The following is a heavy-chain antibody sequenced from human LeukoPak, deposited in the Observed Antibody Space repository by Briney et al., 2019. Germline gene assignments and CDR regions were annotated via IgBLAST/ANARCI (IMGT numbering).Heavy chain of an antibody. J-gene: IGHJ4*02. CDR3: ATVYSGSYYFDY. D-gene: IGHD1-26*01. CDR1: GYTFTSYG. CDR2: FIPIFRAA. V-gene: IGHV1-69*13. Sequence: ASVKVPCKASGYTFTSYGISWVRQAPGQGLEWVGVFIPIFRAANYAQELQGRVTITANESASAVYMELSSLRSDDTAVYYCATVYSGSYYFDYWGQGTLVTVSS.